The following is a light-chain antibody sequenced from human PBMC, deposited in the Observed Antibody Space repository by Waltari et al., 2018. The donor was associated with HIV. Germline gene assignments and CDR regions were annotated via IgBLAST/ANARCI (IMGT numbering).Light chain of an antibody. CDR1: HTVLYSSNNKNY. V-gene: IGKV4-1*01. J-gene: IGKJ1*01. CDR2: WAT. Sequence: DIALIQSPDFLAVSLGERATVSCKSHHTVLYSSNNKNYLAWDQHKPGHPPKLLFYWATTRESWVPDRFGGSGSGTDFALTISSLQAEDVAVYYCQQYYSLPRTFGQGTKVEIK. CDR3: QQYYSLPRT.